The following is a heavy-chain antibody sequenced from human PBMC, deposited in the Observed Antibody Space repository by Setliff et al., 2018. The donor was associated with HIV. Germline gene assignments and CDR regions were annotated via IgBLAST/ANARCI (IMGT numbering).Heavy chain of an antibody. CDR2: ISAYNGNT. Sequence: GASVKVSCKASGYTFSNHGISWVRQAPGQGLEWMGWISAYNGNTNYAQKFQGRVTMTTDTSTSTAYMELRSLISDDTAVYYCAREGLWFGDRGYYMDVWGTGTAVTVSS. J-gene: IGHJ6*03. CDR1: GYTFSNHG. V-gene: IGHV1-18*01. D-gene: IGHD3-10*01. CDR3: AREGLWFGDRGYYMDV.